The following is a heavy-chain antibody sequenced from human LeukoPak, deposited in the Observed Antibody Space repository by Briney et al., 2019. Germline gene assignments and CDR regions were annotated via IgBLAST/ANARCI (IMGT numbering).Heavy chain of an antibody. V-gene: IGHV3-48*03. D-gene: IGHD3-10*02. CDR2: IQSTGTTI. Sequence: GGSLRLSCAASGFTFSSFEMNWVRQAPGKGLEWVSYIQSTGTTIHYADSVKGRFTISRDNAEKSLYLQVNNLRVEDTAVYYCAELGITMIGGVWGKGTTVTISS. CDR3: AELGITMIGGV. CDR1: GFTFSSFE. J-gene: IGHJ6*04.